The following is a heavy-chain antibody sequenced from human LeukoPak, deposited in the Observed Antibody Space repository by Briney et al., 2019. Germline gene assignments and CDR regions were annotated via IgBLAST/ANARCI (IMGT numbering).Heavy chain of an antibody. D-gene: IGHD3-22*01. CDR3: AREVFKSSPQYDSQ. CDR1: GASLSRSY. CDR2: IYSAKTT. J-gene: IGHJ1*01. Sequence: SETLSLTCTVSGASLSRSYWSWIRQFPGKELQWIGYIYSAKTTIYNPSLNSRATISADTSNNRVSLHLTSVTAADTAVYFCAREVFKSSPQYDSQWGQGTLATVTS. V-gene: IGHV4-4*08.